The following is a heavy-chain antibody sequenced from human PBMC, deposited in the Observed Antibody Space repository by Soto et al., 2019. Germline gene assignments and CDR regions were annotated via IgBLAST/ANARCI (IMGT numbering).Heavy chain of an antibody. V-gene: IGHV4-59*12. Sequence: SETLSLTCTVSGGSISSYYWSWIRQPPGKGLEWIGYIYYSGSTNYNPSLKSRVTISVDTSKNQFSLKLSSVTAADTAVYYCARDPVYYYGSGSYYVWGKGTTVTVSS. CDR2: IYYSGST. D-gene: IGHD3-10*01. CDR1: GGSISSYY. CDR3: ARDPVYYYGSGSYYV. J-gene: IGHJ6*04.